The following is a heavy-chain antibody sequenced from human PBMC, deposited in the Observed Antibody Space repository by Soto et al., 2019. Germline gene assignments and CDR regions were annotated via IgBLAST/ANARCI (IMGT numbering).Heavy chain of an antibody. CDR2: ISSSGTTI. CDR1: GFTFSNYS. V-gene: IGHV3-48*01. Sequence: EVQLVESGGGLVQPGGSLRLSCAASGFTFSNYSVNWVRQAPGKGLEWVSYISSSGTTIYYAGSVKGRFTISRDNAKNSLYMQMNSLKAEDTAVYYCARVEEDYWGKGTLVTVSS. J-gene: IGHJ4*02. CDR3: ARVEEDY.